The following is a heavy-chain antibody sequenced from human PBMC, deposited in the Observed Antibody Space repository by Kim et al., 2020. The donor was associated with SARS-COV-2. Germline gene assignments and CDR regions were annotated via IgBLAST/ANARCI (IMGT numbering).Heavy chain of an antibody. Sequence: ASVKVSCKASGYTFTSYAMNWVRQAPGQGLEWMGWINTNTGNPTYAQGFTGRFVFSLDTSVSTAYLQISSLKAEDIAVYYCARDSSGWYGGYFDLWGRGTLVTVSS. V-gene: IGHV7-4-1*02. D-gene: IGHD6-19*01. CDR3: ARDSSGWYGGYFDL. CDR2: INTNTGNP. J-gene: IGHJ2*01. CDR1: GYTFTSYA.